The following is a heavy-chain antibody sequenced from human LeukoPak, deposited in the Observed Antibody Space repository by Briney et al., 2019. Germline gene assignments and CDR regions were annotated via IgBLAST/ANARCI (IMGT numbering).Heavy chain of an antibody. J-gene: IGHJ3*02. D-gene: IGHD3-22*01. CDR3: ARPYDSSSYDAFDI. CDR2: IKQDGSEK. CDR1: GFTFSSCW. V-gene: IGHV3-7*03. Sequence: GGSLRLSCAASGFTFSSCWMSWVRQAPGKGLEWVANIKQDGSEKYYVDSVKGRFTISRDNAKNSLYLQMNSLRAEDTAVYYCARPYDSSSYDAFDIWGQGTMVTVSS.